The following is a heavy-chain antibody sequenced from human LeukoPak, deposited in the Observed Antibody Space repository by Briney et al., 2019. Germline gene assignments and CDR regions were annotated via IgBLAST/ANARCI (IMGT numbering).Heavy chain of an antibody. V-gene: IGHV3-30-3*01. CDR2: ISYDGSNK. D-gene: IGHD3-22*01. Sequence: GGSLRLSCAASGFTFSSYAMHWVRQAPGKGLEWVAVISYDGSNKYYADSVKGRFTISRDNSKNTLYLQMNSLRAEDTAVYYCAREGINSYYYDSSGYYKKNWFDPWGQGTLVTVSS. CDR1: GFTFSSYA. J-gene: IGHJ5*02. CDR3: AREGINSYYYDSSGYYKKNWFDP.